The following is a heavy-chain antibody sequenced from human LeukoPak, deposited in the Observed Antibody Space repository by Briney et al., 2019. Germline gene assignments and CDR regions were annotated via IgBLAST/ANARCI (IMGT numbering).Heavy chain of an antibody. CDR3: ARVDGYYYDSSGYLDY. J-gene: IGHJ4*02. Sequence: ASVKVSCKASGYTFTSYDINWVRQATGQGLEWMGWMNPNSGNTGYAQKFQGRVTMTTDTSTSTAYMELGSLRSDDTAVYYCARVDGYYYDSSGYLDYWGQGILVTVSS. CDR2: MNPNSGNT. D-gene: IGHD3-22*01. CDR1: GYTFTSYD. V-gene: IGHV1-8*01.